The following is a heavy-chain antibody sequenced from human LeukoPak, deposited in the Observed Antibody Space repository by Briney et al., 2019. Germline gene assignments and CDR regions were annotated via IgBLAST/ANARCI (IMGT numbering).Heavy chain of an antibody. Sequence: GASVKVSCKASGYTFTSCDINWVRQATGQGLEWMGWMSPNSGNTGYAQKFQGRVTMTRNTSISTAYMELSSLRSEDTAMYYCARNSFRSGTYTPHEYWGQGTLVTVSS. V-gene: IGHV1-8*01. D-gene: IGHD1-26*01. CDR2: MSPNSGNT. CDR1: GYTFTSCD. J-gene: IGHJ4*02. CDR3: ARNSFRSGTYTPHEY.